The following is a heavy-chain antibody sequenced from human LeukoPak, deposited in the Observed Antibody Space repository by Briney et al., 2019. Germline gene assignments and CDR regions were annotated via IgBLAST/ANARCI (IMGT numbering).Heavy chain of an antibody. Sequence: ASVKVSCKASGYTFTSYYMHWVRQAPGQGLEWMGIINPSGGSTSYAQKFQGRVTMTRDTSTSTVYMELSSLRSEDTAVYYCARAEGYCSSTSCPFDYWGQGTLVTVS. V-gene: IGHV1-46*03. D-gene: IGHD2-2*01. CDR2: INPSGGST. CDR3: ARAEGYCSSTSCPFDY. CDR1: GYTFTSYY. J-gene: IGHJ4*02.